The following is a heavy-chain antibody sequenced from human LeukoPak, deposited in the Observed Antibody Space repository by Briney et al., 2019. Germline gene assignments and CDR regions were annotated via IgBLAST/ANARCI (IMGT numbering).Heavy chain of an antibody. V-gene: IGHV1-2*02. J-gene: IGHJ4*02. CDR1: GYTFTGYY. D-gene: IGHD1-26*01. Sequence: ASVKVPCKASGYTFTGYYIHWVRQAPGQGLEWMGWINPDSGDTKYAQKFQGRVTMTRDTSISTAYMELSRLRSDDTAVFYCARARGLHLDYWGQGTLVTASS. CDR3: ARARGLHLDY. CDR2: INPDSGDT.